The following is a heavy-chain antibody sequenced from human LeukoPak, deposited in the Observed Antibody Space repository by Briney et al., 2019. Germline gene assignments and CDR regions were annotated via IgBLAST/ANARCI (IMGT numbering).Heavy chain of an antibody. CDR2: TTGRGNTT. D-gene: IGHD3-22*01. CDR3: AKGITLIIMVLGDAFDI. V-gene: IGHV3-23*01. Sequence: GGSLRLSCAASGFTFSSYAMSWVRQAPGKGLEWVSATTGRGNTTYYADSVKGRFTISRDNSKNTLFLQMNSLRAEDTAVYYCAKGITLIIMVLGDAFDIWGQGTMITVSS. CDR1: GFTFSSYA. J-gene: IGHJ3*02.